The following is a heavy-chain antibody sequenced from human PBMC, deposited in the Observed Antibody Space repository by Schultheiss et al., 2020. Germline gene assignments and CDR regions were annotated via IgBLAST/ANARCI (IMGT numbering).Heavy chain of an antibody. CDR3: ARLIVYYDSSGYGPGYFQH. Sequence: SETLSLTCAVYGGSLSGHYWSWIRQPPGKGLEWIGEINHSGSTKYNPSLKSRVTISVDTSKNQFSLKLSSVTAADTAVYYCARLIVYYDSSGYGPGYFQHWGQGTLVTVSS. CDR2: INHSGST. D-gene: IGHD3-22*01. CDR1: GGSLSGHY. J-gene: IGHJ1*01. V-gene: IGHV4-34*01.